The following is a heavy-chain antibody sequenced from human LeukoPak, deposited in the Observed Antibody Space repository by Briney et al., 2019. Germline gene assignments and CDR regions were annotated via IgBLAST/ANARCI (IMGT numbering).Heavy chain of an antibody. CDR2: ISAYNGNT. CDR1: GYTFTSYG. D-gene: IGHD4-17*01. J-gene: IGHJ4*02. Sequence: ASVKVSCKASGYTFTSYGISWVRQAPGQGLEWMGWISAYNGNTNYAQKLQGRVTMTTDTSTSTAYMELRSLRSDDTAVYYCAREIYGDYSTDFFDYWGQGTLVTVSS. V-gene: IGHV1-18*01. CDR3: AREIYGDYSTDFFDY.